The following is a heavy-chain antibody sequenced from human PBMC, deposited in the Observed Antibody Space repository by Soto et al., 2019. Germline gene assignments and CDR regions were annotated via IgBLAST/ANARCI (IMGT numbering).Heavy chain of an antibody. CDR2: ISTTSTYI. V-gene: IGHV3-21*01. J-gene: IGHJ6*02. CDR1: GFTFSGAA. CDR3: ARDYVMDV. D-gene: IGHD3-10*02. Sequence: EVQLVESGGGLVKPGGSLRLSCAASGFTFSGAAMNWVRQSPGKGLEWVSSISTTSTYIYYADSVKGRVTISRDNANNSLHLQMNDLRAEDTAVYYCARDYVMDVWGQGTTVTVSS.